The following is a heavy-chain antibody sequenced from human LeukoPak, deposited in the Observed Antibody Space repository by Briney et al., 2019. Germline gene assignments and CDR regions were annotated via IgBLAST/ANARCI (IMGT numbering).Heavy chain of an antibody. J-gene: IGHJ4*02. CDR1: GYSFTSYW. D-gene: IGHD2-15*01. Sequence: PGESLKISCKGSGYSFTSYWIGWVRQMPGKGLVWMGIIYPGDSDTRYSPSFQGQVTTSADKSISTAYLQWSSLKASDTAVYYCARNPRRVAAHDFDYWGQGTLVTVSS. CDR3: ARNPRRVAAHDFDY. CDR2: IYPGDSDT. V-gene: IGHV5-51*01.